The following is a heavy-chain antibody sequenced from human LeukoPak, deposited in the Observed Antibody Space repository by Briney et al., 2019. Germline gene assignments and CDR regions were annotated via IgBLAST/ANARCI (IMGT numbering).Heavy chain of an antibody. V-gene: IGHV4-39*01. CDR3: ARHLRGATIYYDY. J-gene: IGHJ4*02. CDR1: GGSISSSSYY. Sequence: PSETLSLTCTVSGGSISSSSYYWGWIRQPPGKGLEWIASISYGVTTYYNPSLRSRVTISIDTSKSHFSLKLSSVTAADTAIFYCARHLRGATIYYDYWGQGTLVTVSS. D-gene: IGHD1-26*01. CDR2: ISYGVTT.